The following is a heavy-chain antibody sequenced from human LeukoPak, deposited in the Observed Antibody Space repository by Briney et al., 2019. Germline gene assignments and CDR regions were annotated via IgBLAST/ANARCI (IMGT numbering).Heavy chain of an antibody. CDR2: IKGKTDGGTT. J-gene: IGHJ4*02. V-gene: IGHV3-15*01. D-gene: IGHD2-21*02. CDR1: GFTLRKAW. Sequence: GGSLKLSCVAFGFTLRKAWMNWVRKAPGKGLEWFARIKGKTDGGTTEYAAPVKGRITISRDDSTNTLHLQMNSLKIEDTAVYYCTTSLAGAVTAVYPFDNWGQGTLVTVSS. CDR3: TTSLAGAVTAVYPFDN.